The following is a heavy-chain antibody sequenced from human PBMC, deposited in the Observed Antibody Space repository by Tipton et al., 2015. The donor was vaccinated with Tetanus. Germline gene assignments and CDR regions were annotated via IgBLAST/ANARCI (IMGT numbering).Heavy chain of an antibody. J-gene: IGHJ4*02. V-gene: IGHV4-59*11. D-gene: IGHD3-16*02. CDR1: GGSISGHY. CDR2: IYSSGST. CDR3: ARVPLSLYYGLGS. Sequence: TLSLTCTVSGGSISGHYWNWIRQPPGKGLEWIGFIYSSGSTNYNPSLKSRVTISVDTSKNQFYLKMSSMTAADTAVYYCARVPLSLYYGLGSWGQGTRVTVSS.